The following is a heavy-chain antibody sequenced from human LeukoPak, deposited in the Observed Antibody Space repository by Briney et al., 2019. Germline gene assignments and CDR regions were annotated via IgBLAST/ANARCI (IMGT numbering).Heavy chain of an antibody. D-gene: IGHD3-22*01. V-gene: IGHV4-34*01. CDR2: INHSGST. CDR3: ARSSEGRYYYDSRGYSYYYYYMDV. Sequence: TGGSLRLSCAASGFTFSSYAMSWLRQPPGKGLEWVGEINHSGSTNYNPSLKSRVTISVDTSKNQFSLKLNSVTAADTAVYYCARSSEGRYYYDSRGYSYYYYYMDVWGKGTTVTISS. J-gene: IGHJ6*03. CDR1: GFTFSSYA.